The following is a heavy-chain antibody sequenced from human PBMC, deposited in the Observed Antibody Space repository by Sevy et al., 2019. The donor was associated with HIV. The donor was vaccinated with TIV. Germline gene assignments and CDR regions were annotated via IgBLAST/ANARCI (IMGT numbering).Heavy chain of an antibody. CDR3: AKAPPGHCSSGSCPRAYYYYGMDV. D-gene: IGHD2-15*01. J-gene: IGHJ6*02. V-gene: IGHV3-23*01. CDR1: ELTLSSYA. CDR2: ISGRGGST. Sequence: GGSLRLSCADSELTLSSYATNWVRQAPGKGLEWVSAISGRGGSTYYADSVEGRFTISRDNSKNTLYLQMNSLRAEDTAVYYCAKAPPGHCSSGSCPRAYYYYGMDVWGQGTTVTVSS.